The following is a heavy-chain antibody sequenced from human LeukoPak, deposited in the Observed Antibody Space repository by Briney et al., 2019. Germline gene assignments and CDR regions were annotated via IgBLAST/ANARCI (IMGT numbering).Heavy chain of an antibody. Sequence: ASVKVSCKASGYTFTSYYTHWVRQAPGQGLEWMGIINPSGGSTSYAQKFQGRVTMTRDTSTSTVYMELSSLRSEDTAVYYCARDFPPPDFWSGYSIGSQRSAFDYWGQGTLVTVSS. D-gene: IGHD3-3*01. V-gene: IGHV1-46*01. CDR3: ARDFPPPDFWSGYSIGSQRSAFDY. CDR2: INPSGGST. CDR1: GYTFTSYY. J-gene: IGHJ4*02.